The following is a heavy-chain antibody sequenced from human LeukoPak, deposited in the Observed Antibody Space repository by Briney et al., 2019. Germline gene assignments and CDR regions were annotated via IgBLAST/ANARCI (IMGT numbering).Heavy chain of an antibody. J-gene: IGHJ4*02. CDR1: GFTFSSYS. CDR2: ISSSSSYI. D-gene: IGHD5-18*01. Sequence: GGSLRLSCAASGFTFSSYSMNWVRQAPGKGLEWVSSISSSSSYIYYADSVKGRFTISRDNAKNSLYLQMNSLRADDTAVYYCARDRRLQLWSPAGFDYWGQGTLVTASS. CDR3: ARDRRLQLWSPAGFDY. V-gene: IGHV3-21*01.